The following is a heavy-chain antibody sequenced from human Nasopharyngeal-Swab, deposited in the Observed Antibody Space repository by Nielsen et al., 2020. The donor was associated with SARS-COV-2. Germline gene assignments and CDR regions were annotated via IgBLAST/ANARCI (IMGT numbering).Heavy chain of an antibody. D-gene: IGHD2-2*01. V-gene: IGHV3-30-3*01. CDR1: GFTFSSYA. CDR2: IPYDGSNK. CDR3: AKAPSLYYYYYYMDV. J-gene: IGHJ6*03. Sequence: GGSLRLSCAASGFTFSSYAMHWVRQAPGKGLEWVAVIPYDGSNKYYADSVKGRFTISRDNSKNTLYLQMNSLRAEDTAVYYCAKAPSLYYYYYYMDVWGKGTTVTVSS.